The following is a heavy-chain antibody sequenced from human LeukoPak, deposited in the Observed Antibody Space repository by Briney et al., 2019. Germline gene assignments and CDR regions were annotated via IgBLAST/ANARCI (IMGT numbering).Heavy chain of an antibody. CDR3: AKDKLFVVVVAATDDGDY. CDR2: ISGSGGST. Sequence: GGSLRLSCAASGFTFSSYAMSWVRQAPGKGLEWVSAISGSGGSTYYADSVKGRFTISRDNSKNTLYLQMNSLRAKDTAVYYCAKDKLFVVVVAATDDGDYWGQGTLVTVSS. D-gene: IGHD2-15*01. J-gene: IGHJ4*02. V-gene: IGHV3-23*01. CDR1: GFTFSSYA.